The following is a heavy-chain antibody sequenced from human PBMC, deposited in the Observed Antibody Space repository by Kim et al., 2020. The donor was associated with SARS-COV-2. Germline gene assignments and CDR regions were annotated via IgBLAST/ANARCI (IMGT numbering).Heavy chain of an antibody. V-gene: IGHV1-46*01. CDR3: ARDDYYDSSGYATNFDY. CDR1: GYTFTSYY. Sequence: ASVKVSCKASGYTFTSYYMHWVRQAPGQGLEWMGIINPSGGSTSYAQKFQGRVTMTRDTSTSTVYMELSSLRSEDTAVYYCARDDYYDSSGYATNFDYWGQGTLVTVSS. CDR2: INPSGGST. D-gene: IGHD3-22*01. J-gene: IGHJ4*02.